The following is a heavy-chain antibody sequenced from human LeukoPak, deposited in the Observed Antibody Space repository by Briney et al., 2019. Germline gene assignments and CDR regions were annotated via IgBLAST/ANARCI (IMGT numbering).Heavy chain of an antibody. D-gene: IGHD2-8*01. CDR3: ARGRSDCTNGVCHAAPFDY. Sequence: SETLSLTCTVPGGSIKTINTYYWPWMRHPPGKGLAWIGYVSDSGSTNSNPSLKSRVTLSVDTSKNQFSLKLSSVTAADTAVYYCARGRSDCTNGVCHAAPFDYGAREPWSPSPQ. CDR2: VSDSGST. J-gene: IGHJ4*02. CDR1: GGSIKTINTYY. V-gene: IGHV4-61*05.